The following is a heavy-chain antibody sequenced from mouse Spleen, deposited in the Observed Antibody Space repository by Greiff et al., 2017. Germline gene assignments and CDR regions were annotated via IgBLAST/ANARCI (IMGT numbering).Heavy chain of an antibody. J-gene: IGHJ2*01. V-gene: IGHV7-3*01. Sequence: EVKLVESGGGLVQPGGSLSLSCAASGFTFTDYYMSWVRQPPGKALEWLGFIRNKANGYTTEYSASVKGRFTISRDNSQSILYLQMNALRAEDSATYYCARIHNYYYGSSYFDYWGQGTTLTVSS. CDR3: ARIHNYYYGSSYFDY. CDR2: IRNKANGYTT. D-gene: IGHD1-1*01. CDR1: GFTFTDYY.